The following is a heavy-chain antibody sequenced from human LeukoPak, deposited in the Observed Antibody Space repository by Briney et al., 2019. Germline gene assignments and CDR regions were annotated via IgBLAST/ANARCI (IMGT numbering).Heavy chain of an antibody. D-gene: IGHD2-15*01. CDR1: GYTFTSYG. J-gene: IGHJ6*03. CDR2: ISAYNGNT. CDR3: ARGSGGKLAHGYYYYYYMDV. Sequence: GASVKVSCKASGYTFTSYGISWVRQAPGQGLEWMGWISAYNGNTNYAQKLQGRVTMTTDTSTSTAYMELRSLRSDDTAVYYCARGSGGKLAHGYYYYYYMDVWGKGTTVTVSS. V-gene: IGHV1-18*01.